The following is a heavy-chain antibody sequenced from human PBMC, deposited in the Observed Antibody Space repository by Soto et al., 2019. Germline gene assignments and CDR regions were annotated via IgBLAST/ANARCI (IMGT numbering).Heavy chain of an antibody. CDR1: GGSFSGYY. CDR2: INHSGST. D-gene: IGHD3-3*01. J-gene: IGHJ6*02. CDR3: ARSPDTRFTIFGVAPGGMDV. V-gene: IGHV4-34*01. Sequence: QVQLQQWGAGLLKPSETLSLTCAVYGGSFSGYYWSWIRQPPGKGLEWIGEINHSGSTNYNPSLKSRVTISVDTSKNQFSLKLSSVTAADTAVYYSARSPDTRFTIFGVAPGGMDVWGQGTTVTVSS.